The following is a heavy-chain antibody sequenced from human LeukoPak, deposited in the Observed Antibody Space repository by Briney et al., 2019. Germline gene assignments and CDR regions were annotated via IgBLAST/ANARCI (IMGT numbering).Heavy chain of an antibody. V-gene: IGHV1-2*02. D-gene: IGHD6-6*01. CDR2: INPNSGGT. CDR1: GYTFTGYY. J-gene: IGHJ4*02. Sequence: ASVKVSCQASGYTFTGYYMHWVRQAPGQALEWMGWINPNSGGTNYAQKLQGRVTMTRDTSISTAYMELSRLRSDDTDVYYCARARPGIDYWGQGTLVTVSS. CDR3: ARARPGIDY.